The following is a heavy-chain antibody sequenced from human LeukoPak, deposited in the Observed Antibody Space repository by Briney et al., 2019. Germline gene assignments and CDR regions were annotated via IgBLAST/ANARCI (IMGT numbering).Heavy chain of an antibody. V-gene: IGHV5-51*01. Sequence: GESLKISCKGFGYSFTSYWLGWVRQMPGKGLEWMGIIYPGDSNTRYSPSFQGQVTISADKSISTAYLQWGSLKASDTAIYYCARRSSSWYPYFNYWGQGTLVTVSS. CDR2: IYPGDSNT. J-gene: IGHJ4*02. CDR1: GYSFTSYW. D-gene: IGHD6-13*01. CDR3: ARRSSSWYPYFNY.